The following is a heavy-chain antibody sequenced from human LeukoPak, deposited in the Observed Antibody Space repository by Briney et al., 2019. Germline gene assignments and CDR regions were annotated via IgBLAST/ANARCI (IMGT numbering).Heavy chain of an antibody. D-gene: IGHD3-3*01. Sequence: GGSLRLSCAASGFTFSGSAMHWVRQASGKGLEWVGRIRSKANSYATAYAASVKGRFTISRDDSKNTAYLQMNSLKTEDTAVYYCARLLTGYYDFWSGPFRGELGYWGQGTLVTVSS. CDR2: IRSKANSYAT. J-gene: IGHJ4*02. CDR3: ARLLTGYYDFWSGPFRGELGY. CDR1: GFTFSGSA. V-gene: IGHV3-73*01.